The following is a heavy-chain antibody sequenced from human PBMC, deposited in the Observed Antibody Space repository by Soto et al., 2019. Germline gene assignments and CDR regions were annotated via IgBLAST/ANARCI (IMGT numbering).Heavy chain of an antibody. J-gene: IGHJ5*02. V-gene: IGHV4-31*03. CDR1: GGSLTRGGYY. Sequence: SETLSLTCPVSGGSLTRGGYYWSWIRQHPGKGLEWIGYIYNSGTTYYNPSLKSRVTISVDTSKNQFSLKLTSVTAADTAVYYCARDPAPWGQGTLVTISS. CDR3: ARDPAP. CDR2: IYNSGTT.